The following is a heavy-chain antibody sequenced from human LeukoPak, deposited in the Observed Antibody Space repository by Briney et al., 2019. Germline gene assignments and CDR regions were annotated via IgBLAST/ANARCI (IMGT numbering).Heavy chain of an antibody. Sequence: SETLSLTCTASGCSVSSGSYYWIWIRQPPGKGLVWIGYIYYSGSTNYNPSLKSRVTISVDTSKNQFSLKLSSVTAADTAVYYCARSEVPPYSLYPWGQGTLVTVSS. J-gene: IGHJ5*02. V-gene: IGHV4-61*01. D-gene: IGHD1-26*01. CDR2: IYYSGST. CDR1: GCSVSSGSYY. CDR3: ARSEVPPYSLYP.